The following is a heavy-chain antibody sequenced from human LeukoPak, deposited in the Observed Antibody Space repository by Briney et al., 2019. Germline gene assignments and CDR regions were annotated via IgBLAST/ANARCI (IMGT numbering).Heavy chain of an antibody. J-gene: IGHJ6*03. CDR2: IYSGGTT. D-gene: IGHD2/OR15-2a*01. CDR3: ARVFPGQSGYYYYMDV. V-gene: IGHV3-53*01. Sequence: PGGSLRLSCAASGFTVSSNYMSWVRQAPGKGLEWVSVIYSGGTTYYADSVKGRFTISRDNSKNTLYLQMNSLRAEDTAVYYCARVFPGQSGYYYYMDVWGKGTTVTVSS. CDR1: GFTVSSNY.